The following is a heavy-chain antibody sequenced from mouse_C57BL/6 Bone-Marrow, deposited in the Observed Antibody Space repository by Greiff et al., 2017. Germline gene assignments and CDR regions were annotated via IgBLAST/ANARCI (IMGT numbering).Heavy chain of an antibody. D-gene: IGHD1-1*01. J-gene: IGHJ4*01. Sequence: QVQLQQSGPELVKPGASVKISCKASGYAFSSSWMNWVKQRPGKGLEWIGRIYPGDGDTNYNGKFKGKATLTADKSSSTAYMQLSSLTSEDSAVYFCLLLRYYYAMDYWGQGTSVTVSS. V-gene: IGHV1-82*01. CDR3: LLLRYYYAMDY. CDR1: GYAFSSSW. CDR2: IYPGDGDT.